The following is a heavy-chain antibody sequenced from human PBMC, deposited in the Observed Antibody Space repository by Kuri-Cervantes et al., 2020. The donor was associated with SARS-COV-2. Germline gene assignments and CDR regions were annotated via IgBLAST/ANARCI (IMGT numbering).Heavy chain of an antibody. CDR1: GGSISSGGYS. CDR3: ARRLEYANAFDI. Sequence: LRLSCAVSGGSISSGGYSWSWIRQPPGKGLEWIGYIYHSGSTYYNPSLKSRVTISVDTSKNQFSLKLSSVTAADTAVYYCARRLEYANAFDIWGQGTMVTVSS. J-gene: IGHJ3*02. V-gene: IGHV4-30-2*03. CDR2: IYHSGST. D-gene: IGHD2-2*01.